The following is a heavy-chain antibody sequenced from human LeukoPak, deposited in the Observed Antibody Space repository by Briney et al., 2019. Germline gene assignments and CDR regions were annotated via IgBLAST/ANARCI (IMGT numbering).Heavy chain of an antibody. Sequence: GGSLRLSCAASGFSFDEYGMSWIRQAPGKGLEWVSGINWNGGSTGYADSVKGRFTIPRDNAKNSLYLQMNSLRVEDTALYHCASTMVRGLNDAFDLWGQGTMVTVSS. J-gene: IGHJ3*01. CDR2: INWNGGST. CDR1: GFSFDEYG. V-gene: IGHV3-20*01. D-gene: IGHD3-10*01. CDR3: ASTMVRGLNDAFDL.